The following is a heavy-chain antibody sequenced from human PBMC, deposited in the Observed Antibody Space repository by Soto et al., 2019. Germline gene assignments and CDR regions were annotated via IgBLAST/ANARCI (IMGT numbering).Heavy chain of an antibody. CDR2: IYYSGST. V-gene: IGHV4-61*08. CDR1: GGSVGTVGYY. J-gene: IGHJ4*02. CDR3: ARSGSGSGWL. D-gene: IGHD6-19*01. Sequence: QVKLQEPGPGLVKPSETLSPPCTVPGGSVGTVGYYWSGIGQPPGKGLEWIGYIYYSGSTKYNPPLKSRVTISVDTSKNQFSLKLSSMTAADTAVYYCARSGSGSGWLGGQGTLVTVSS.